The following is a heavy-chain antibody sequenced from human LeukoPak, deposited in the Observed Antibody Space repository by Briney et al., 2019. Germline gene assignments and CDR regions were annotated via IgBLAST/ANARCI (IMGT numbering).Heavy chain of an antibody. Sequence: GGSLRLSCAASGYTFSSYGMSCVRQAPGXXLEWVSDSTSGNTYYADSVKGRFTISRDNSKNTLYLQMNGLRAEDTAVYFCARGTITIDYWGQGTLVTVSS. CDR3: ARGTITIDY. V-gene: IGHV3-23*01. D-gene: IGHD1-7*01. J-gene: IGHJ4*02. CDR2: STSGNT. CDR1: GYTFSSYG.